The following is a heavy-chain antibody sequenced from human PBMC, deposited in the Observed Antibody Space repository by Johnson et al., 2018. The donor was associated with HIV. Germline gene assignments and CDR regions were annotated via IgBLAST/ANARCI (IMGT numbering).Heavy chain of an antibody. D-gene: IGHD3-10*01. V-gene: IGHV3-43D*03. CDR3: AKDSDTFYFGSGDAFDI. J-gene: IGHJ3*02. CDR1: GFTFDDYA. CDR2: ISWDGGDT. Sequence: LVESGGGLVQPGRSLRLSCAASGFTFDDYAMHWVRQAPGKGLEWVSLISWDGGDTYYADSVKGRFPISRDNNKKSLYLQMNSLTDEDAALYYCAKDSDTFYFGSGDAFDIWGQGTLVTVSS.